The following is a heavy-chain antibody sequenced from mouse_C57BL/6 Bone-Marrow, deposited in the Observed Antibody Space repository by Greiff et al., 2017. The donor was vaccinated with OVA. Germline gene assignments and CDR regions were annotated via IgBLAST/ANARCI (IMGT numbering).Heavy chain of an antibody. CDR1: GFNIKNTY. V-gene: IGHV14-3*01. D-gene: IGHD1-1*01. CDR3: ARGFTTVVGYFDV. Sequence: VQLQQSVAELVRPGASVKLSCTASGFNIKNTYMHWAKQRPEQGLEWIGRIDPANGNTKYAPKFQGKATITADTSSKTAYLQLSSLTSEDTAIYYCARGFTTVVGYFDVWGTGTTVTVSS. J-gene: IGHJ1*03. CDR2: IDPANGNT.